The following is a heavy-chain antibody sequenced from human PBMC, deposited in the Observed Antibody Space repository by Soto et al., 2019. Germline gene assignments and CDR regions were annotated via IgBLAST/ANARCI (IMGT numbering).Heavy chain of an antibody. CDR3: ARDLYEYWSCAPDY. D-gene: IGHD3-3*01. CDR2: TTYDGSSN. V-gene: IGHV3-30-3*01. CDR1: GFTFSIYA. Sequence: QVHLVESGGGVVQPGRSLRLSCAASGFTFSIYAMHWVRQAPGKGLEWVAVTTYDGSSNFYANSVKGRFTISRDNSNNTLYLQVHSLTTDDTAVYYCARDLYEYWSCAPDYWGQGTLVTVSS. J-gene: IGHJ4*02.